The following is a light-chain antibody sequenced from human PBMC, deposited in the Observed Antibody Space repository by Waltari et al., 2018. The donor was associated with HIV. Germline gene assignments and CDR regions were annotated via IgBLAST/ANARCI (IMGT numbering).Light chain of an antibody. V-gene: IGLV1-40*01. CDR1: SSNIGAVYD. CDR2: GNS. J-gene: IGLJ1*01. CDR3: QSYDSSLSGYYV. Sequence: QSVLTQPPSVSGAPGQRVTISCTGSSSNIGAVYDVQWYQQLPGTAPKLLIYGNSNRPPGGPDRFSGSKSGTSASLAITGLQAEDEADYYCQSYDSSLSGYYVFGTGTKVTVL.